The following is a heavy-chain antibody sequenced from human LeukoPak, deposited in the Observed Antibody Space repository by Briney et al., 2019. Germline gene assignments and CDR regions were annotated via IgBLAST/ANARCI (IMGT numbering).Heavy chain of an antibody. CDR2: INYSGST. CDR1: GGSISSSSYY. Sequence: TSETLSLTCTVSGGSISSSSYYWGWIRQPPGKGLEWIGSINYSGSTYYNPSLKSRVTISVDTSKTQFSLKLSSVTAADTAVYYCARLFDYWGQGTLVTVSS. J-gene: IGHJ4*02. V-gene: IGHV4-39*01. CDR3: ARLFDY.